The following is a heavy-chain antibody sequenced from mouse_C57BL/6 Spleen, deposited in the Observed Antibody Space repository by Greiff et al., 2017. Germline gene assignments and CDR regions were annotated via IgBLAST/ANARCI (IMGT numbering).Heavy chain of an antibody. CDR1: GYTFTSYW. V-gene: IGHV1-69*01. Sequence: VQLQQSGAELVMPGASVKLSCKASGYTFTSYWMHWVKQRPGQGLEWIGEIDPSDSYTNYNQKVKGKSTMTVDKSSSTAYMQLSSLTSEDSAVYYCARGSTVVDYYAMDYWGQGTSVTVSS. D-gene: IGHD1-1*01. J-gene: IGHJ4*01. CDR3: ARGSTVVDYYAMDY. CDR2: IDPSDSYT.